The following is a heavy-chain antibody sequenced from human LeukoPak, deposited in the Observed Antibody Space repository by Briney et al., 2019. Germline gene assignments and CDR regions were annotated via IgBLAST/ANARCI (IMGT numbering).Heavy chain of an antibody. J-gene: IGHJ6*03. CDR2: IIPIFGTA. CDR3: ARDSSSWHQMYYYYYMDV. CDR1: GGTFSSYA. V-gene: IGHV1-69*05. D-gene: IGHD6-13*01. Sequence: SVKVSCKASGGTFSSYAISWVRQAPGQGLEWMGGIIPIFGTANYAQKFQGRVTITTDESTSTAYMELSSLRSEDTAVYYCARDSSSWHQMYYYYYMDVWGKGTTVTVSS.